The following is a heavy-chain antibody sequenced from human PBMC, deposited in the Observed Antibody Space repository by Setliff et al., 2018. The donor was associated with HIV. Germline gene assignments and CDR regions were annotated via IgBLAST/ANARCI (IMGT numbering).Heavy chain of an antibody. V-gene: IGHV3-66*03. D-gene: IGHD3-16*01. CDR1: GFTVSGSY. J-gene: IGHJ6*02. CDR2: IYNNGNT. Sequence: GSLRLSCEASGFTVSGSYINWVRQAPGKGLEWVAVIYNNGNTYYADSVKGRFTISRDASKNTLYLQMNSLSAEDTALYYCARDRRPVWGMDVWGQGTTVTVSS. CDR3: ARDRRPVWGMDV.